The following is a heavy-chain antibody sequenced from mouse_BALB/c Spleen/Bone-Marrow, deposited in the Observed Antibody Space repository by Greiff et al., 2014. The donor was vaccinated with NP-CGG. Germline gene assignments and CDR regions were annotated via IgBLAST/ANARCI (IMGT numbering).Heavy chain of an antibody. D-gene: IGHD2-3*01. CDR1: GYTFSSYW. Sequence: QVQLKESGAELMKPGASVKISCKAPGYTFSSYWIEWVKQRPGHGLEWIGEILPGSGSSNYNEKFKGKATITADTSSNTAYMQLSSLTSEDSAVYYCTRWGWSFDYWGQGTTLTVSS. J-gene: IGHJ2*01. CDR3: TRWGWSFDY. V-gene: IGHV1-9*01. CDR2: ILPGSGSS.